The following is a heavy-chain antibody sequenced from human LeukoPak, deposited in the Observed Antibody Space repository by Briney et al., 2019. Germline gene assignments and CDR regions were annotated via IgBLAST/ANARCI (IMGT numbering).Heavy chain of an antibody. D-gene: IGHD4-17*01. CDR3: ARGTAQTTVTQVDY. CDR2: ISSSSSYI. J-gene: IGHJ4*02. V-gene: IGHV3-21*01. CDR1: GFTFSSYS. Sequence: GGSLRLSCAASGFTFSSYSMNWVRQAPGKGLEWVSSISSSSSYIYYADSVKGRFTISRDNAKNSLYLQMNSLRAEDTAVYYCARGTAQTTVTQVDYWGQGTLVTVSS.